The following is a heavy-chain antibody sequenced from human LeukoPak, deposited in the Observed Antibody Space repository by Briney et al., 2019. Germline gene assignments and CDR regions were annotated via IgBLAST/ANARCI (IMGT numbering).Heavy chain of an antibody. J-gene: IGHJ4*02. V-gene: IGHV4-34*01. D-gene: IGHD2-15*01. CDR2: INHSGST. CDR1: GGSFSGYY. Sequence: SETLSLTCAVYGGSFSGYYWSWIRQPPGKGLEWIGEINHSGSTNYNPSLKSRVTISVDTSKNQFSLRLSSVTAADTAVYYCASNSRYEGGSWNYYFDYWGQGTLVTVSS. CDR3: ASNSRYEGGSWNYYFDY.